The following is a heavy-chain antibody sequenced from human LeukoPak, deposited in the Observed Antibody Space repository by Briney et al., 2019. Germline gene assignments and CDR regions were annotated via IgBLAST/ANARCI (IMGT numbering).Heavy chain of an antibody. D-gene: IGHD5-12*01. V-gene: IGHV3-74*01. CDR1: GFTFSRYW. Sequence: GGSLRLSCAASGFTFSRYWMHWVRQAPGKGLVWVSRIHSDGISTTYADSVKGRFTISRDNAKITLYLQMNSLRAEDTAVYYCARVGMGDYDFLDYWGQGTLVTVSS. CDR2: IHSDGIST. CDR3: ARVGMGDYDFLDY. J-gene: IGHJ4*02.